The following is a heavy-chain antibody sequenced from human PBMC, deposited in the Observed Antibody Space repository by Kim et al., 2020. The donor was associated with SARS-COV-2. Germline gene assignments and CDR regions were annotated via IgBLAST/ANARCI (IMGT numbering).Heavy chain of an antibody. J-gene: IGHJ4*02. D-gene: IGHD3-22*01. V-gene: IGHV3-21*01. CDR2: ISSSSSYI. CDR3: ASLYDSSGYYFDY. Sequence: GGSLRLSCAASGFTFSSYSMNWVRQAPGKGLEWVSSISSSSSYIYYADSVKGRFTISRDNAKNSLYLQMNSLRAEDTAVYYCASLYDSSGYYFDYWGQGTLVTVSS. CDR1: GFTFSSYS.